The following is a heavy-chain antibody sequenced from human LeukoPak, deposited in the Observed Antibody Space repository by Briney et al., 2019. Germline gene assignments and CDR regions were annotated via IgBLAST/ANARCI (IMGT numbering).Heavy chain of an antibody. CDR3: ARDFSNFSYGTWFDP. V-gene: IGHV1-18*01. D-gene: IGHD1-1*01. CDR2: ISTYNGKT. CDR1: GYTFTRYG. Sequence: ASVTVSCTASGYTFTRYGITWVRQAPGQGLEWMGWISTYNGKTNYAQKVQDRVTMTTDTSTCTVYMELRSLRSDDTALYFCARDFSNFSYGTWFDPWGQGTLVTVSS. J-gene: IGHJ5*02.